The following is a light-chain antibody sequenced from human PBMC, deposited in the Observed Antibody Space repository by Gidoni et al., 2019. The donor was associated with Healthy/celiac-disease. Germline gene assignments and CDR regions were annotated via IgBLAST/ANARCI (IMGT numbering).Light chain of an antibody. V-gene: IGKV3-20*01. CDR1: QSVRSSY. Sequence: DIVFTQSPGTLSLSPGERATLSCRASQSVRSSYLAWYQQKPGQAPRLLIYGASSSATGIPDRFSGSGSGTDFTLTISRLEQEDFAVYYCQQYGSSPPYTFGQGTKLEIK. J-gene: IGKJ2*01. CDR2: GAS. CDR3: QQYGSSPPYT.